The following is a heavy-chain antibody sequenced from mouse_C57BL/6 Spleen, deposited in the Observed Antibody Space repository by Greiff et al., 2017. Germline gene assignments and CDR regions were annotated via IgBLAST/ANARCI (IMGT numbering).Heavy chain of an antibody. J-gene: IGHJ2*01. V-gene: IGHV1-39*01. CDR3: ARRNDYRPYDFDY. Sequence: VQLQQSGPELVKPGASVTLSCKASGYSFTDYNMNWVKQSNGKSLEWIGVINPTYGTTSYNQKFKGKATLTVDQSSSPAYMQLNSLTSADSAAYYCARRNDYRPYDFDYGGKGTTLTVSS. D-gene: IGHD2-4*01. CDR2: INPTYGTT. CDR1: GYSFTDYN.